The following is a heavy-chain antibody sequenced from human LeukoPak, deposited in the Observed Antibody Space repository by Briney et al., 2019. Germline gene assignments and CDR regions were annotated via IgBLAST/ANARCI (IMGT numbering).Heavy chain of an antibody. J-gene: IGHJ6*02. V-gene: IGHV4-34*01. CDR2: INHSGST. Sequence: PSETLSLTCAVYGGSFSGYYWSWIRQPPGKGLEWIGEINHSGSTNYNPSLKSRVTISVDTSKNQFSLKLSPVTAADTAVYYCARGLIVVVPAAMGPFYYYYGMDVWGQGTTVTVSS. CDR1: GGSFSGYY. CDR3: ARGLIVVVPAAMGPFYYYYGMDV. D-gene: IGHD2-2*01.